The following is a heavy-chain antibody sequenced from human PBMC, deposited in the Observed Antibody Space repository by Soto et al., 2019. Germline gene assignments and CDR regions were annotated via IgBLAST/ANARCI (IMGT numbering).Heavy chain of an antibody. CDR3: ATQETDSGSHYLSPFGQ. CDR2: IVSSGAM. D-gene: IGHD3-10*01. CDR1: GASVRSSRFY. V-gene: IGHV4-39*01. J-gene: IGHJ4*02. Sequence: KASETLSLTCSVSGASVRSSRFYWGWIRQTPGKGLEWIGSIVSSGAMHPNPSLRSRIDISLDSSQNKLSLDLFSVTAADTSVYYCATQETDSGSHYLSPFGQWGQGILVTVSS.